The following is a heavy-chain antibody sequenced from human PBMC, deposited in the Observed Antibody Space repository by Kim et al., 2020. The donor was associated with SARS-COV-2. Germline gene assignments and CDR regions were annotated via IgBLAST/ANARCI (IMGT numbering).Heavy chain of an antibody. D-gene: IGHD3-16*01. CDR3: ARGLCAYYYGMYV. V-gene: IGHV3-48*02. CDR1: GFTFSSYS. CDR2: ISSGSSTI. Sequence: GGSLRLSCAASGFTFSSYSMNWVRHAPGKGLEWISYISSGSSTIYYADSVKGRFTISRDNAENSLYLQMNSLRDEDTAVYYCARGLCAYYYGMYVWGQGTTVTVSS. J-gene: IGHJ6*02.